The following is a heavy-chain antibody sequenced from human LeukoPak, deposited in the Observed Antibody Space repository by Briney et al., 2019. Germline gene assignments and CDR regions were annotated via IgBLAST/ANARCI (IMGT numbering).Heavy chain of an antibody. CDR2: IYYSGST. J-gene: IGHJ6*02. D-gene: IGHD4-17*01. CDR1: GGSVSSGSYY. V-gene: IGHV4-31*03. CDR3: ARDDGDLWGMDV. Sequence: SETLSLTCTVSGGSVSSGSYYWSWIRQPPGKGLEWIGYIYYSGSTYYNPSLKSRVTISVDTSKNQFSLKLSSVTAADTAVYYCARDDGDLWGMDVWGQGTTVTVSS.